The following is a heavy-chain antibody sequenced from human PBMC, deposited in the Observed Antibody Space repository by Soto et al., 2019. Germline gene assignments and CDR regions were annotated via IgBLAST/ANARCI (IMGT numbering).Heavy chain of an antibody. V-gene: IGHV4-59*01. CDR2: IYYSGST. CDR3: ARDLWGYCGTDCYPLDV. Sequence: SETLYLTCTVSGGSISSYYWSWIRQPPGKGLEWIGYIYYSGSTNYNPSLKSRVTISVDTSKNQFSLKLSSVTAADTTVYYCARDLWGYCGTDCYPLDVWGQGTTVTVSS. J-gene: IGHJ6*02. CDR1: GGSISSYY. D-gene: IGHD2-21*02.